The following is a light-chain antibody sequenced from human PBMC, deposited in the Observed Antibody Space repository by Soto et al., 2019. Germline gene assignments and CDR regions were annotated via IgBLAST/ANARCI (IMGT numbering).Light chain of an antibody. J-gene: IGKJ3*01. Sequence: DIVMTQSPDSLAVSLGERATINCKSSQSVLYSSKNKNYLAWYQQKPGQVPKLLIYWASTPESGVPDRFSGSGSGTDFTLTISSLQAEDVAVYYCQQYYTTTFTFGPGTKVAIK. CDR2: WAS. V-gene: IGKV4-1*01. CDR3: QQYYTTTFT. CDR1: QSVLYSSKNKNY.